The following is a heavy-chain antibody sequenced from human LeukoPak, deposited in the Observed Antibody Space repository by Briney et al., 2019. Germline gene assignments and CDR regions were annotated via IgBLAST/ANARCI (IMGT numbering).Heavy chain of an antibody. D-gene: IGHD3-22*01. V-gene: IGHV4-39*01. CDR3: ARQVTTYYYDSSGYTIFDY. CDR2: IYYNGST. J-gene: IGHJ4*02. Sequence: SETLSLTCTVSGGSISSSSYYWGWIRQPPGKGLEWIGSIYYNGSTYYNPSLKSRVTISVDTSKNQFSLKLSSVTAADTAVYYCARQVTTYYYDSSGYTIFDYWGQGTLVTVSS. CDR1: GGSISSSSYY.